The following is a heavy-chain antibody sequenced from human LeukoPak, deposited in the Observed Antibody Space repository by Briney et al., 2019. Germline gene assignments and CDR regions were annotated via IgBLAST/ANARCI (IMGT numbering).Heavy chain of an antibody. J-gene: IGHJ3*02. CDR3: AREISYTVTREAFDAFDI. V-gene: IGHV3-74*01. CDR2: INSDGSST. Sequence: GGSLRLSCAASGFNFRSSWMYWVRQVPGKGLVWVSRINSDGSSTSYADSVKGRFTISRDNAKNTLYLQMNSLRAEDTAVYYCAREISYTVTREAFDAFDIWGQGTMVTVSS. CDR1: GFNFRSSW. D-gene: IGHD4-17*01.